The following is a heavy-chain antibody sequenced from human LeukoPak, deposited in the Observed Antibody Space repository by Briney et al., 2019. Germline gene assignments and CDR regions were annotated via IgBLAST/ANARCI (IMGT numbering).Heavy chain of an antibody. CDR3: AKSRGVKYYYYYMDV. D-gene: IGHD3-10*01. V-gene: IGHV3-30*02. CDR2: IRYDGGNK. CDR1: GFTFSSYG. J-gene: IGHJ6*03. Sequence: PGGSLRLSCAASGFTFSSYGMHWVRQAPGKGLEWVAFIRYDGGNKYYADSVKGRFTISRDNSKNTLYLQMNSLRAEDTAVYYCAKSRGVKYYYYYMDVWGKGTTVTISS.